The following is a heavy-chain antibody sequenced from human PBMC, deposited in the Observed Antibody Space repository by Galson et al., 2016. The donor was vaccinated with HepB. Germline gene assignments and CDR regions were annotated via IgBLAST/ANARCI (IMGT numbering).Heavy chain of an antibody. J-gene: IGHJ4*02. Sequence: SLRLSCATSGFTFTRYPMYWVRQAPGKGLEWISSISSSSTYIYYADSVKGRFTVSRDNAETSLYLQMNNLRVEDTGVYYCARYSAYWGQGTLVTVSS. CDR3: ARYSAY. V-gene: IGHV3-21*03. D-gene: IGHD2-21*01. CDR2: ISSSSTYI. CDR1: GFTFTRYP.